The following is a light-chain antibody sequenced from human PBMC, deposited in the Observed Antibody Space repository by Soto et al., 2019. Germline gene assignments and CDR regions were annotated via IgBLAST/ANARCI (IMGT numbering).Light chain of an antibody. CDR2: SND. J-gene: IGLJ2*01. CDR3: AAWDDSLSGFVI. CDR1: SSNIGGNT. V-gene: IGLV1-44*01. Sequence: QSVLTQPPSASGTPGQRVIISCSGSSSNIGGNTVHWYQQLPGTAPKLLIYSNDQRPSGVPDRFSGSKSGTSASLAISGLQSEDEGDHYCAAWDDSLSGFVIFGGGTKLTVL.